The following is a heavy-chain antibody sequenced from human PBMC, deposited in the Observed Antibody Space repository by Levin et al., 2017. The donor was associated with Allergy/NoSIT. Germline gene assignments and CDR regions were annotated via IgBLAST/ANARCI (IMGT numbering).Heavy chain of an antibody. CDR1: GFAFSSSS. J-gene: IGHJ4*02. CDR2: ISSSSTTI. CDR3: TRDSSLDY. Sequence: GSLRLSCAASGFAFSSSSMNWVRQAPGKGLEWISYISSSSTTIFYADSVRGRFTISRDNAKNSLYLEMNSLRAEDTAVYYCTRDSSLDYWGQGTLVTVSS. V-gene: IGHV3-48*01.